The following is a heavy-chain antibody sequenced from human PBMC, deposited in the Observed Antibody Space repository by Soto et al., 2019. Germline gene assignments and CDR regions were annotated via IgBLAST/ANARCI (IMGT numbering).Heavy chain of an antibody. CDR2: ISAYNGNT. V-gene: IGHV1-18*01. J-gene: IGHJ2*01. Sequence: GASVKVSCKASGYTFTNDDINWVRQAPGQGLEWMGWISAYNGNTKYAQKLQGRVIMTTDTSTSTAYMELRSLRSDDTALYYCARQADNSRDDGHGFFDPWGRGTLVTVSS. CDR1: GYTFTNDD. D-gene: IGHD4-4*01. CDR3: ARQADNSRDDGHGFFDP.